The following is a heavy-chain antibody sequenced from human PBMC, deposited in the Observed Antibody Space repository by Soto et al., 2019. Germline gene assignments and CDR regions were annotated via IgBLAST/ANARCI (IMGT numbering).Heavy chain of an antibody. Sequence: SETLSLTCAVYGGSFSGYYWSWIRQPPGKGLEWIGEINHSGSTNYNPSLKSRVTISVDTSKNQFSLKLSSVTAADTAVYYCARGAILYREGRAIGTFDYWGQGTLVTVSS. CDR1: GGSFSGYY. V-gene: IGHV4-34*01. D-gene: IGHD2-8*01. CDR3: ARGAILYREGRAIGTFDY. J-gene: IGHJ4*02. CDR2: INHSGST.